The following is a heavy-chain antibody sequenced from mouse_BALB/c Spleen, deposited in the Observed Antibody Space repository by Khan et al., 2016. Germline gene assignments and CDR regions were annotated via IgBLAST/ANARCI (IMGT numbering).Heavy chain of an antibody. CDR1: GDSLTSGY. J-gene: IGHJ2*01. D-gene: IGHD2-3*01. CDR2: ISYSGDT. V-gene: IGHV3-8*02. CDR3: ATYDGDYFDY. Sequence: EVQLLESGPSLVKPSQTLSLTCSVTGDSLTSGYWNWIRKFPGNKLEYMGYISYSGDTYYNQSLKSRISITRDTSKNQYYLQLNSVPTEDTATYYCATYDGDYFDYLGQGTTLTVSS.